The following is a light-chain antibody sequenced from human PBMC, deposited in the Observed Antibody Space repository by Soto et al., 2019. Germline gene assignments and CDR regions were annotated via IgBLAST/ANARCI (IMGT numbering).Light chain of an antibody. J-gene: IGKJ4*01. Sequence: EIMMTQSPATLSVSPGERATLSCRASQSVSHNLAWYQQKPGQAHRLLIYGTFTRVTGIPARFSGSVSGTEFTLTVSNLQAEDFAVYYCQQYNNWPLTFGGGTKVEIK. CDR1: QSVSHN. CDR3: QQYNNWPLT. CDR2: GTF. V-gene: IGKV3-15*01.